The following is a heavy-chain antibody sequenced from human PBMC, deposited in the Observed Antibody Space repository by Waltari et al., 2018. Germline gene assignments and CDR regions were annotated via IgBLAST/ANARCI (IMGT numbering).Heavy chain of an antibody. D-gene: IGHD3-3*01. CDR2: INPKSGDT. V-gene: IGHV1-2*06. CDR3: ARSGGGTTSFGVAE. J-gene: IGHJ4*02. CDR1: GYTFTDFF. Sequence: QVQLVQSGAEVKKSGASVKVSCKAYGYTFTDFFIPWVGQAPGQGLEWMGRINPKSGDTSYAQRFQGRVTMTGDTSISTAYMEVTGLRSDDTAIYYCARSGGGTTSFGVAEWGQGSLVTVSS.